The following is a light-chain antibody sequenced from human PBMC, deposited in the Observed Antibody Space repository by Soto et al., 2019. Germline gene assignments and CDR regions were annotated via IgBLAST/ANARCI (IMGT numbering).Light chain of an antibody. V-gene: IGKV4-1*01. Sequence: DIVMTQSPDSLAVSLGERATINCKSSQSVLYNSNNKNYLTWYQHKPGQPPKLLIYWASTRESGVPDRFRGSGSGTDFTLTISSLQAEDVAVYYCQQYSSTPLTFGGGTKVEIK. CDR3: QQYSSTPLT. CDR2: WAS. CDR1: QSVLYNSNNKNY. J-gene: IGKJ4*01.